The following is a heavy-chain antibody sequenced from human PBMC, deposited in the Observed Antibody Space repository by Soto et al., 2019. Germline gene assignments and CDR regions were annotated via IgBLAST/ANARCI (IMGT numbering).Heavy chain of an antibody. CDR2: IYYSGST. CDR1: GGSISSYY. Sequence: SETLSLTCTVSGGSISSYYWSWIRQPPGKGLEWIGYIYYSGSTNYNPSLKSRVTISVDTSKNQFSLKLSSVTAADTAVYYCARDSPRNFRMFDYWGQGTLVTVSS. V-gene: IGHV4-59*01. J-gene: IGHJ4*02. CDR3: ARDSPRNFRMFDY.